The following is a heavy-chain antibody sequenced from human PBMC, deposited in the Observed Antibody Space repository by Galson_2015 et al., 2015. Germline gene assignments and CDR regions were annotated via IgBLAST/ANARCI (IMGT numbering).Heavy chain of an antibody. J-gene: IGHJ4*02. CDR2: INPSGGST. D-gene: IGHD5-18*01. Sequence: SVKVSCKASGYTFTSYYMHWVRQAPGQGLEWMGIINPSGGSTSYAQEFQGRVTMTRDTSTSTVYMELSSLRSEDTAVYYCARDGDRGYSYGYRDYWGQGTLVTVSS. CDR3: ARDGDRGYSYGYRDY. V-gene: IGHV1-46*01. CDR1: GYTFTSYY.